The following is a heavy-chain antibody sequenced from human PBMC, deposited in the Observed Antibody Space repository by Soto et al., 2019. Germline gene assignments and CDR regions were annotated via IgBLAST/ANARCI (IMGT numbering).Heavy chain of an antibody. CDR3: ARAPQTVAGAGIWY. D-gene: IGHD6-13*01. CDR1: GYTFTSYG. V-gene: IGHV1-18*04. J-gene: IGHJ4*02. CDR2: ISGYNGDT. Sequence: XSVEVSCKASGYTFTSYGISWVRQAPGQGLEWMGWISGYNGDTNYAQKLQGRVTMTTDTSTSTAYMELRSLRSDHTAVYYCARAPQTVAGAGIWYWGQGTLVTVSS.